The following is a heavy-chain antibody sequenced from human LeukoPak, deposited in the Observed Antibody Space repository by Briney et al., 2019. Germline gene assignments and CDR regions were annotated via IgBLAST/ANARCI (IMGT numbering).Heavy chain of an antibody. Sequence: GASVKVSCKASGYTFTSYDINWVRQATGQGLEWMGWMNPNSGNTGYAQKFQGRVTMTRNTSISTAYMELSSLRSEDTAVYYCARGWGSYRYYYYYYMDVWGKGTTVTISS. CDR2: MNPNSGNT. CDR3: ARGWGSYRYYYYYYMDV. CDR1: GYTFTSYD. D-gene: IGHD3-16*02. V-gene: IGHV1-8*02. J-gene: IGHJ6*03.